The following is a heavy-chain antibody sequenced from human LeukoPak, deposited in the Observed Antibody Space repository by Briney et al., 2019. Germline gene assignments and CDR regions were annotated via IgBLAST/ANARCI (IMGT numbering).Heavy chain of an antibody. V-gene: IGHV3-48*04. CDR1: GFTFSSYS. Sequence: PGGPLRLSCAASGFTFSSYSMNWVRQAPGKGLEWVSYISSSSSTIYYADSVKGRFTISGDNAKNSLYLQMNSLRAEDTAVYYCARTSSGWLLDYWGQGTLVTVSS. D-gene: IGHD6-19*01. CDR3: ARTSSGWLLDY. CDR2: ISSSSSTI. J-gene: IGHJ4*02.